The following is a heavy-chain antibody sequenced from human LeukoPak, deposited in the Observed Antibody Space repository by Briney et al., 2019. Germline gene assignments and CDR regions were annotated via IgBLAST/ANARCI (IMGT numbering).Heavy chain of an antibody. Sequence: GSLRLSCAASGFTFSSYAMHWVRQAPGKGLEYVSAISSNGGSTYYGNSVKGRFTISRDNSKNTLYLQMGSLRAEDMAVYYCARGAIFGVVVYYYMDVWGKGTTVTVSS. J-gene: IGHJ6*03. V-gene: IGHV3-64*01. CDR1: GFTFSSYA. CDR2: ISSNGGST. D-gene: IGHD3-3*01. CDR3: ARGAIFGVVVYYYMDV.